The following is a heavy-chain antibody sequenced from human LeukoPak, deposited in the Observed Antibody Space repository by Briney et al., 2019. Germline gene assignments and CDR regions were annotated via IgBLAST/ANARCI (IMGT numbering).Heavy chain of an antibody. CDR1: GYTFTSCL. CDR3: ARDLVGAWTWDY. V-gene: IGHV1-46*01. J-gene: IGHJ4*02. Sequence: ASVKISCKTSGYTFTSCLIHWIRQAPGQGFEWVAKIHPGDGDRDYAQRFQGRVTMASDSSTTTVYMELTGLTSEDTAVYYCARDLVGAWTWDYWGQGTLITVSS. CDR2: IHPGDGDR. D-gene: IGHD2-21*02.